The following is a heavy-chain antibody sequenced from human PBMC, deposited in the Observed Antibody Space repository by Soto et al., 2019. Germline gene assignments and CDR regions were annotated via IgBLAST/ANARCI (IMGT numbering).Heavy chain of an antibody. D-gene: IGHD7-27*01. CDR3: AASTYSSKLGGPYYYYYYMDV. Sequence: ASVKVSCKASGFTFTSSAMQWVRQARGQRLEWIGWIVVGSGNTNYAQKFQERVTITRDMSTSTAYMELSSLRSEDTAVYYCAASTYSSKLGGPYYYYYYMDVWGKGTTVTVSS. V-gene: IGHV1-58*02. CDR1: GFTFTSSA. CDR2: IVVGSGNT. J-gene: IGHJ6*03.